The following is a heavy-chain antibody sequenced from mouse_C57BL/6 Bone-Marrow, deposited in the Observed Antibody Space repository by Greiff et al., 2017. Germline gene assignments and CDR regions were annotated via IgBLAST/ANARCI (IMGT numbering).Heavy chain of an antibody. Sequence: VQLQQSGPELVKPGASVKISCKASGYAFSSSWMNWVKQRPGKGLEWIGRIYPGDGDTNYNGKFKGKATLTADKSSRTAYMQLSSLTSEDSAVYFCARSDLLWIFAYWGQGTLVTVSA. V-gene: IGHV1-82*01. CDR1: GYAFSSSW. D-gene: IGHD2-1*01. J-gene: IGHJ3*01. CDR3: ARSDLLWIFAY. CDR2: IYPGDGDT.